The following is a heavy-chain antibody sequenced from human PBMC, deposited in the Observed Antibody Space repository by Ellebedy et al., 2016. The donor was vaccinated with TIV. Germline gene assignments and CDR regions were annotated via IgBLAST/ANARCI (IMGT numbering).Heavy chain of an antibody. Sequence: GESLKISCAASGFTFSSHSMHWVRQAPGKGLVLVSRMKGDGSSTSYADSVKGRFTISRDNANNTLYLRMNSLRGEDTAVYYCVRGTVAAPGTDYWGQGALVTVSS. CDR3: VRGTVAAPGTDY. D-gene: IGHD6-13*01. J-gene: IGHJ4*02. CDR1: GFTFSSHS. V-gene: IGHV3-74*01. CDR2: MKGDGSST.